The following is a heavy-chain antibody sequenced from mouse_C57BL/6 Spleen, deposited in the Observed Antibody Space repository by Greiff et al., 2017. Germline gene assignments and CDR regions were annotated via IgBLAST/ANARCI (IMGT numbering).Heavy chain of an antibody. Sequence: VQLQQSGPELVKPGASVKISCKASGYAFSSSWMNWVKQRPGKGLEWIGRIYPGDGDTNYKGKFKGKATLTADKSSSTAYMQLSSLTSEDSAVYFCARSTSSAMDYWGQGTSGTVSS. CDR3: ARSTSSAMDY. CDR2: IYPGDGDT. D-gene: IGHD1-1*01. J-gene: IGHJ4*01. CDR1: GYAFSSSW. V-gene: IGHV1-82*01.